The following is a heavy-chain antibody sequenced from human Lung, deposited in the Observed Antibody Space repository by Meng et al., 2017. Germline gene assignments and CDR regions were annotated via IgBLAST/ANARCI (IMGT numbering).Heavy chain of an antibody. Sequence: QVQLVQSGAEVKKPGASVKVSCKASGYTFTSYDINWVRQATGQGLEWMGWMNPNRGNTGYALKFQGRVTMTMNTSISTAYMELSSLRSEDTAVYYCARAIFALANSDYWGQGTLVTVSS. CDR1: GYTFTSYD. CDR3: ARAIFALANSDY. J-gene: IGHJ4*02. V-gene: IGHV1-8*01. CDR2: MNPNRGNT. D-gene: IGHD3-3*01.